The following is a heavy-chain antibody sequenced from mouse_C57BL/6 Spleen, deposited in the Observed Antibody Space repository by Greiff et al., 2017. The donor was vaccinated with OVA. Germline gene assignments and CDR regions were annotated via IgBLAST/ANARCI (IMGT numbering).Heavy chain of an antibody. CDR1: RYAFTNYL. CDR2: INPGSGGT. Sequence: QVQLQQSGAELVRPGTSVKVSCKASRYAFTNYLIEWVKQRPGQGLEWIGVINPGSGGTNYNEKFKGKATLTADKSSSTAYMQLSSLTSEDSAVYFCAREGDYGTSWFAYWGQGTLVTVSA. V-gene: IGHV1-54*01. CDR3: AREGDYGTSWFAY. D-gene: IGHD1-1*01. J-gene: IGHJ3*01.